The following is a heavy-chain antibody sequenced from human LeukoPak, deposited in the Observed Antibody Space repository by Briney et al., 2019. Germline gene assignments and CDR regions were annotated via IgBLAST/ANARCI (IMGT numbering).Heavy chain of an antibody. CDR3: ARDGWAYYYDSSGNQFDY. J-gene: IGHJ4*02. V-gene: IGHV3-21*01. CDR1: GFTVSSNY. Sequence: GGSLRLPCAASGFTVSSNYMNWVRQAPGKGLEWVSSISSSSSYIYYADSVKGRFTISRDNAKNSLYLQMNSLRAEDTAVYYCARDGWAYYYDSSGNQFDYWGQGTLVTVSS. CDR2: ISSSSSYI. D-gene: IGHD3-22*01.